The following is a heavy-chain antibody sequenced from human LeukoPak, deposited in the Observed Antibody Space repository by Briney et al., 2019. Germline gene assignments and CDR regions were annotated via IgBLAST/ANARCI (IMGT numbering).Heavy chain of an antibody. CDR1: GFTFSDCS. V-gene: IGHV3-73*01. Sequence: GGSLKLSCAASGFTFSDCSIHWVHQASGKGLEWVGLIDKKTKNYETAYATSVRGRFTISRDDSQNTAYLQMYSLETEDTALYYCTRDAGTYNWLDPWGQGTLVTVSS. CDR3: TRDAGTYNWLDP. J-gene: IGHJ5*02. D-gene: IGHD1-26*01. CDR2: IDKKTKNYET.